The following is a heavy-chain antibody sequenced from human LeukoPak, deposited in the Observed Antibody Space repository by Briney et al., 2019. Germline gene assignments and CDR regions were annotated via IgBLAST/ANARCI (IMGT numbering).Heavy chain of an antibody. CDR2: IYYSGST. J-gene: IGHJ3*02. CDR3: AREDSTIDAFDI. V-gene: IGHV4-59*01. Sequence: SETLSLTCTVSGGSTSSYYWSWIRQPPGKGLEWIGYIYYSGSTNYNPSLKSRVTISVDTSKNQFSLKLSSVTAADTAVYYCAREDSTIDAFDIWGQGTMVTVSS. D-gene: IGHD3-9*01. CDR1: GGSTSSYY.